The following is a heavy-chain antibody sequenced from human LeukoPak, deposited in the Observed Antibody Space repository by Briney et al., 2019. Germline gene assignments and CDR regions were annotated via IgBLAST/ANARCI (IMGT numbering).Heavy chain of an antibody. D-gene: IGHD1-26*01. CDR2: INQDGSGK. J-gene: IGHJ4*02. V-gene: IGHV3-7*01. Sequence: GGSLRLSCAAFGFTFNNYWMSWVRQAPGKGLEWVSNINQDGSGKHYVDSVKGRFTISRDNAKNSLYLQMYSLRAEDTAVYFCAKAYIAGAIGVLDYWGQGTLVTVSS. CDR1: GFTFNNYW. CDR3: AKAYIAGAIGVLDY.